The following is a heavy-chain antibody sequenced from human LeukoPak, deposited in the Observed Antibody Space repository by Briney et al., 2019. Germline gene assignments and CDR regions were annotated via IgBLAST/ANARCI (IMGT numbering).Heavy chain of an antibody. J-gene: IGHJ4*02. CDR1: GYTFTSYA. CDR2: INAGNGNT. V-gene: IGHV1-3*01. D-gene: IGHD6-19*01. CDR3: ARDGRRIAVADY. Sequence: ASVKGSCKASGYTFTSYAMHWVRQAPGQRLEWMGWINAGNGNTKYSQKFQGRVTITRDTSASTAYTELSSLRSEDTAVYYCARDGRRIAVADYWGQGTLVTVSS.